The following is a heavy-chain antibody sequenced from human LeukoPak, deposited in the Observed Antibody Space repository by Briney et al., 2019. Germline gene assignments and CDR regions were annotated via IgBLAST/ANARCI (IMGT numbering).Heavy chain of an antibody. J-gene: IGHJ6*02. D-gene: IGHD1-1*01. CDR3: ARADGTTGTFYYYYYGMDV. Sequence: ASVKVSCKASGYTFTSYDINWVRQATGQGLERMGWMNPNSGNTGYAQKFQGRVTMTRNTSISTAYMELSSLRSEDTAVYYCARADGTTGTFYYYYYGMDVWGQGTTVTVSS. V-gene: IGHV1-8*01. CDR1: GYTFTSYD. CDR2: MNPNSGNT.